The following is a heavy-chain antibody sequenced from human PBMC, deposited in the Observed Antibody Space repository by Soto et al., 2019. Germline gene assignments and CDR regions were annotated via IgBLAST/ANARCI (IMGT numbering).Heavy chain of an antibody. CDR3: ARDLWGEPQLRVGYYYYGMDV. Sequence: SVKVSCKASGGTFSSYAISWVRQAPGQGLEWMGGIIPIFGTANYAQKFQGRVTITADKSTSTAYMELSSLRSEDTAVYYCARDLWGEPQLRVGYYYYGMDVWGQGTTVTVSS. J-gene: IGHJ6*02. CDR2: IIPIFGTA. V-gene: IGHV1-69*06. D-gene: IGHD1-1*01. CDR1: GGTFSSYA.